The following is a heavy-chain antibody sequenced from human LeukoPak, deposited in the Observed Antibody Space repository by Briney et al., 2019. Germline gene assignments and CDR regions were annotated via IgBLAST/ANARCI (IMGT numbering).Heavy chain of an antibody. CDR3: ARVRVAGTPLPDY. V-gene: IGHV1-8*03. Sequence: ASVKVSCKASGYTFTSYDINWVRQATGQGREWMGWMNPNSGNTGYAQKFQGRVTITRNTSISTAYMELSSLRSEDTAVYYCARVRVAGTPLPDYWGQGTLVTVSS. D-gene: IGHD6-19*01. J-gene: IGHJ4*02. CDR2: MNPNSGNT. CDR1: GYTFTSYD.